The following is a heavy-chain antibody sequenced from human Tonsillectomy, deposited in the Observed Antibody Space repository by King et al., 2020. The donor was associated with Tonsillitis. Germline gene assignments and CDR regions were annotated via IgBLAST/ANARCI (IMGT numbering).Heavy chain of an antibody. CDR1: GFTFSSYE. Sequence: VQLVESGGGLVQPGGSLRLSCAASGFTFSSYEMNWVRQAPGKGLEWVSYSSSSGSTIYYADSVKGRFTISRDNAKNSLYLQMNSLRAEDTAVYYCARDHHYYDSSGYYYFDYWGQGTLVTVSS. CDR2: SSSSGSTI. J-gene: IGHJ4*02. D-gene: IGHD3-22*01. CDR3: ARDHHYYDSSGYYYFDY. V-gene: IGHV3-48*03.